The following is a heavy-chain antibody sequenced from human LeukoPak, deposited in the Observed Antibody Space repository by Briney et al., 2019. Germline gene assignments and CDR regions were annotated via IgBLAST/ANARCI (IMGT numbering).Heavy chain of an antibody. J-gene: IGHJ6*02. CDR3: ARDRSHGYSSSWYMYYYYYYGMDV. Sequence: ASVKVSCKASGYTFTGYYMHWVRQAPGQGLEWMGIINPSGGSTSYAQKFQGRVTMTRDTSTSTVYMELSSLRSEDTAVYYCARDRSHGYSSSWYMYYYYYYGMDVWGQGTTVTVSS. V-gene: IGHV1-46*01. D-gene: IGHD6-13*01. CDR2: INPSGGST. CDR1: GYTFTGYY.